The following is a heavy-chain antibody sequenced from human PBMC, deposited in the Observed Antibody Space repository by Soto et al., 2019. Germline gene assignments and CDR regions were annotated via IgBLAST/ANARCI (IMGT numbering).Heavy chain of an antibody. D-gene: IGHD2-15*01. CDR1: GYTFSDYD. CDR2: MNPNSGET. Sequence: ASVKVSCKASGYTFSDYDINWVRQATGQGLEWIGWMNPNSGETGYAKKFQGRVTMTRSVSLTTAYLELSSLRSEDTAVYYCARVAVAARPRWYNWFDPWGQGTLVTVSS. J-gene: IGHJ5*02. CDR3: ARVAVAARPRWYNWFDP. V-gene: IGHV1-8*02.